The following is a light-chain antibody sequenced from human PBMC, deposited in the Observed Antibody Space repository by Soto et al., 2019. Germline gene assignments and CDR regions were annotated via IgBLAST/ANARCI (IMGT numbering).Light chain of an antibody. V-gene: IGLV2-14*01. Sequence: QSALTQPASVSGSPGQSITISCTVTSSDGGGSNYVSWYQQHQGKAPKLMIYDVSNRHSGVSNRFSGSKSGNTASLTISWLQAEDEADYYCSSYTSSSTVVFAGGTKLTVL. CDR2: DVS. CDR1: SSDGGGSNY. J-gene: IGLJ2*01. CDR3: SSYTSSSTVV.